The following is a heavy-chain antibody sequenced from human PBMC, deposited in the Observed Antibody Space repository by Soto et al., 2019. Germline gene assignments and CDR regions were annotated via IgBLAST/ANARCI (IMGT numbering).Heavy chain of an antibody. V-gene: IGHV3-7*01. Sequence: GGSLRLSCAASGFTFSRFLMSWVRQAPGKGLEWVANIKQDGSEKYYVDSVKGRFTVSRDNAKNSLYLQMNSLRAEDTAVYYCTRDSVACEDYWGQGTLVTVSS. CDR2: IKQDGSEK. CDR3: TRDSVACEDY. CDR1: GFTFSRFL. J-gene: IGHJ4*02. D-gene: IGHD6-19*01.